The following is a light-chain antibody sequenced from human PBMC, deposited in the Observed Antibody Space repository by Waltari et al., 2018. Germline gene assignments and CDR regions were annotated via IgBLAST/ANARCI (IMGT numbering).Light chain of an antibody. CDR1: SGHSNYA. CDR3: QTWGTGIRV. V-gene: IGLV4-69*01. J-gene: IGLJ3*02. Sequence: QLVLTQSPSASASLGASVKLTCTLSSGHSNYAIAWHQQQPEKGPRYLMKLHSDGTHNKGDGIPSRFSGASAGAERYLTIASLQSEDEADYYCQTWGTGIRVFGGGTKLTVL. CDR2: LHSDGTH.